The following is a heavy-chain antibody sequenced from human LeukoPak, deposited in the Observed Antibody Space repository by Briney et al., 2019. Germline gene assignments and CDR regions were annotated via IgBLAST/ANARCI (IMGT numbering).Heavy chain of an antibody. CDR2: INPNSGGT. V-gene: IGHV1-2*02. Sequence: ASVKVSCKASGYTFTGYYMHWVRQAPGQGLEWMGWINPNSGGTNYAQKFQGRVTMTRDTSISTAYMELSRLRSDDTAVYYCARGARRVGVAGTSNFDYWGQGTLVTVSS. J-gene: IGHJ4*02. D-gene: IGHD6-19*01. CDR3: ARGARRVGVAGTSNFDY. CDR1: GYTFTGYY.